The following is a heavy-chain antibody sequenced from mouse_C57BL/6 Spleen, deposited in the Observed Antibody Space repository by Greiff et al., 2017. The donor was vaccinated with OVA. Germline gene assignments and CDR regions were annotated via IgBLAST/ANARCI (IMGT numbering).Heavy chain of an antibody. J-gene: IGHJ4*01. CDR2: IWGDGST. CDR1: GFSFTSYG. V-gene: IGHV2-3*01. D-gene: IGHD2-3*01. CDR3: AKRDGVGDMDY. Sequence: QVQLKQSGPGLVAPSQSLSITCTVSGFSFTSYGVRWVRQPPGKGLEWLGVIWGDGSTNYHSALISRLSISKDNTKSQVFLKLNRLQTDDTATYYCAKRDGVGDMDYWGKGTSVTVSS.